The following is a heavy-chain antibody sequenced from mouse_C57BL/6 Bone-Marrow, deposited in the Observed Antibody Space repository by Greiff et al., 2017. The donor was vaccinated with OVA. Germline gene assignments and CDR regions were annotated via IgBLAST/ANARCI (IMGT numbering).Heavy chain of an antibody. CDR1: GYTFTSYW. Sequence: QVQLKQPGAELVKPGASVKLSCKASGYTFTSYWMQWVKQRPGQGLEWFGEIDPSDSYTNYNQKFKGKATLTVDTSSSTAYMQLSSLTSEDSAVYYCARRALYYGSSYDWYFDVWGTGTTVTVSS. V-gene: IGHV1-50*01. J-gene: IGHJ1*03. CDR3: ARRALYYGSSYDWYFDV. D-gene: IGHD1-1*01. CDR2: IDPSDSYT.